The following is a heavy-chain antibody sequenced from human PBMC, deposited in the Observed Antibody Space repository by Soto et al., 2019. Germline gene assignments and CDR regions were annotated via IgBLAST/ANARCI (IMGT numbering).Heavy chain of an antibody. Sequence: SETLSLTCTVSGGSISSYYWSWIRQPPGKGLEWIGYIYYSGSTNYNPSLKSRVTISVDTSKNQFSLKLSSVTAADTALYYCARHEPPVIRNYYFDYWGQGTLVTVSS. CDR2: IYYSGST. CDR3: ARHEPPVIRNYYFDY. CDR1: GGSISSYY. D-gene: IGHD2-21*01. V-gene: IGHV4-59*08. J-gene: IGHJ4*02.